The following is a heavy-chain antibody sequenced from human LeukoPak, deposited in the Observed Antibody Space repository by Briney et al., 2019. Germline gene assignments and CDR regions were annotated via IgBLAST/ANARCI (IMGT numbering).Heavy chain of an antibody. V-gene: IGHV4-39*01. CDR3: ARLRGHWLVRRYYFDY. Sequence: PSETLSLTCTVSGGSISGSSYHWGWIRQPPGKGLEWIGSINYRGHTYYNPSLKSRVTISVDTSKNQFSLKLSSVTAADTAVYYCARLRGHWLVRRYYFDYWGQGTLVTVSS. D-gene: IGHD6-19*01. CDR1: GGSISGSSYH. CDR2: INYRGHT. J-gene: IGHJ4*02.